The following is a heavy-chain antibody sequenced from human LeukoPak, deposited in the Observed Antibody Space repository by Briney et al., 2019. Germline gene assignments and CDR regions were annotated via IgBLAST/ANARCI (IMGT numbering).Heavy chain of an antibody. D-gene: IGHD3-22*01. J-gene: IGHJ4*02. Sequence: GASVKVSCKASGYTFTSYGISWVRQAPGQGLEWMGRVIPILGIANYAQKFQGRVTITADKSTSTAYMELSSLRSEDTAVYYCARDSTMIALYYFDYWGQGTLVTVSS. CDR2: VIPILGIA. CDR1: GYTFTSYG. CDR3: ARDSTMIALYYFDY. V-gene: IGHV1-69*04.